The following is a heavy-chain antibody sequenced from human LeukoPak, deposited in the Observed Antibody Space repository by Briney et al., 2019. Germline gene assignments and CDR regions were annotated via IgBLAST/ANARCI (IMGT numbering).Heavy chain of an antibody. V-gene: IGHV1-3*01. CDR1: GYTFTSYA. Sequence: ASVKVSCKASGYTFTSYAMHWVRQAPGQRLEWMEWINAGNGNTKYSQKFQGRVTITRDTSASTAYMELSSLRSEDTAVYYCARDGGYSSSWYGLNWFDPWGQGTLVTVSS. J-gene: IGHJ5*02. CDR3: ARDGGYSSSWYGLNWFDP. D-gene: IGHD6-13*01. CDR2: INAGNGNT.